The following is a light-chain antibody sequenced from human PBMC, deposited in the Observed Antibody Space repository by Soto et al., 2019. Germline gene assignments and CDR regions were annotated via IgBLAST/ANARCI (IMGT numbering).Light chain of an antibody. Sequence: QSALTQPASVSGSPGQTITLSCTGTSSDIGGYNYVSWYQQYPGRSPKLMIFEVSLRPAGVSNRFSGSKSGNTASLTISGLLAEDEADYYCSSYTSSSTLDYIFGTGTKVTVL. CDR2: EVS. CDR1: SSDIGGYNY. V-gene: IGLV2-14*01. J-gene: IGLJ1*01. CDR3: SSYTSSSTLDYI.